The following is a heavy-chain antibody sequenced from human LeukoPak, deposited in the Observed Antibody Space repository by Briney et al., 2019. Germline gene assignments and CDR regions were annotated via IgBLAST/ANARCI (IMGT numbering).Heavy chain of an antibody. J-gene: IGHJ2*01. D-gene: IGHD2-2*01. Sequence: SVKVSCKASGGTFSSYAISWVRQAPGQGLEWMGGIIPIFGTANYAQKFQGRVTITADESTSTAYMELSSLRSEDTAVYYCASGERRYCSSTSCYPIRYWYFDLWGRGTLVTVSS. V-gene: IGHV1-69*01. CDR2: IIPIFGTA. CDR3: ASGERRYCSSTSCYPIRYWYFDL. CDR1: GGTFSSYA.